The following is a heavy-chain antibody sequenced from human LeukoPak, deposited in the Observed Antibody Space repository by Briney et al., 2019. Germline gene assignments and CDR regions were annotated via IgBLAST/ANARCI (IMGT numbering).Heavy chain of an antibody. D-gene: IGHD2-15*01. Sequence: SETLSLTCTVSGGSISSYYWSWIRQPPGKGLEWIGYTYYSGSTNYNPSLKSRVTISVDTSKNQFSLKLSSVTAADTAMYYCVLGANWFDPWGQGTLVTVSS. J-gene: IGHJ5*02. CDR1: GGSISSYY. V-gene: IGHV4-59*01. CDR3: VLGANWFDP. CDR2: TYYSGST.